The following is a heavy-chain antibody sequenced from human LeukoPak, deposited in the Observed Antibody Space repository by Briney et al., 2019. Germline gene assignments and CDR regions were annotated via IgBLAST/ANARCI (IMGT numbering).Heavy chain of an antibody. CDR2: IYYSGST. CDR3: ARHVSRLGENGWFDP. Sequence: WVRQPPGKGLEWVGSIYYSGSTYYNPSLKSRVTISVDTSKNQFSLKLSSVTAADTAVYYCARHVSRLGENGWFDPWGQGTLVTVSS. V-gene: IGHV4-39*01. D-gene: IGHD3-10*01. J-gene: IGHJ5*02.